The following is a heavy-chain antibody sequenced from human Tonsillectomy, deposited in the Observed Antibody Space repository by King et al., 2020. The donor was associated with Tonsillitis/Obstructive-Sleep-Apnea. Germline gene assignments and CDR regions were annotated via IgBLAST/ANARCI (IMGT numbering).Heavy chain of an antibody. CDR3: ARHRGYCSSTSCKYNWFDP. D-gene: IGHD2-2*01. Sequence: PLPSSFPFLLPPSSPLSLPCTFSGCSISSIISSLVWIRQPPGKGLEWIGSIYYSGITYHNPSLKSRVTISADTSKNQFSLKLNSVTAADTAVYYCARHRGYCSSTSCKYNWFDPWGQGTLVTVSS. CDR2: IYYSGIT. V-gene: IGHV4-39*01. CDR1: GCSISSIISS. J-gene: IGHJ5*02.